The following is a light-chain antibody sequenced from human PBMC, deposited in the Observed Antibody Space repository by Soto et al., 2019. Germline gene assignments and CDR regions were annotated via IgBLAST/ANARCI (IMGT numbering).Light chain of an antibody. Sequence: QMTQSPATLAASVGDRVSITCRASQSIDTWLAWYQQKPGKAPNLLIYKASRLESGVSSRFSGSGSGTEFTLTISSLQHEDFGTYYCQEYRNDYGTFGQGTKADIK. CDR3: QEYRNDYGT. CDR2: KAS. J-gene: IGKJ1*01. CDR1: QSIDTW. V-gene: IGKV1-5*03.